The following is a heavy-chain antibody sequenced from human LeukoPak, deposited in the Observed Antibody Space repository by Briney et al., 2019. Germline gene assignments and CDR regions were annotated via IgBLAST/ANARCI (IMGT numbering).Heavy chain of an antibody. CDR2: APYSGYT. D-gene: IGHD3-10*01. J-gene: IGHJ5*02. CDR1: GGSVTSSTYY. CDR3: GGVVRVSNWFDP. Sequence: AETQSLTCTVSGGSVTSSTYYWAWIRQPPGKGLEWIGSAPYSGYTYYNPSLKSRVTISVDTSKNQFSLKLSSVTAADTAVYYCGGVVRVSNWFDPWGQGTQVPVSS. V-gene: IGHV4-39*01.